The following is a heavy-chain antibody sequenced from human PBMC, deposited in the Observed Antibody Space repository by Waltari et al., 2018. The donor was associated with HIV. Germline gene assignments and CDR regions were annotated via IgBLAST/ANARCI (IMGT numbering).Heavy chain of an antibody. J-gene: IGHJ3*02. CDR1: GFTFNSYW. CDR2: IKQDGSDK. Sequence: EVQLVESGGGLVQPGGSLRLSCAASGFTFNSYWMTWVREAPGKGLEWLANIKQDGSDKYYVDSVKGRFTISRDNAKNSLYLQMNSLRAEDTAVYYCARDWITSGRLDTFDIWGQGTMVTVSS. CDR3: ARDWITSGRLDTFDI. D-gene: IGHD6-19*01. V-gene: IGHV3-7*01.